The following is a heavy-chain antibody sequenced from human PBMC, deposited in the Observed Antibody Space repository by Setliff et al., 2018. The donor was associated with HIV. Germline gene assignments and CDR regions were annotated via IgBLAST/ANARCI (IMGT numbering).Heavy chain of an antibody. CDR3: ARGIAAAEGYFDY. CDR1: GGSISNYY. CDR2: VDDTGST. D-gene: IGHD6-13*01. J-gene: IGHJ4*03. V-gene: IGHV4-59*01. Sequence: KPSETLSLTCTVSGGSISNYYWNWTRQSPGKGLELIGYVDDTGSTDYNPSLTSRVTISVDMSKNQFSLKVTSVSAADTAVYYCARGIAAAEGYFDYWGRGTLVTVSS.